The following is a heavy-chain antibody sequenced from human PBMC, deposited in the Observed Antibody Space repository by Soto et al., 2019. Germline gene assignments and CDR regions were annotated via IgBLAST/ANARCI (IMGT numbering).Heavy chain of an antibody. Sequence: QVQLVQSGAEVKKPGASVRVSCEASGYTFTSFDINWVRQATGQGLEWMGWMDPNTGNTVYAQKFQGRVTMTRNTSISTAYMELSSLRSEDTAVYYCTRLGIAVGRWGQGTLVTVSS. CDR3: TRLGIAVGR. J-gene: IGHJ4*02. D-gene: IGHD6-19*01. CDR2: MDPNTGNT. CDR1: GYTFTSFD. V-gene: IGHV1-8*01.